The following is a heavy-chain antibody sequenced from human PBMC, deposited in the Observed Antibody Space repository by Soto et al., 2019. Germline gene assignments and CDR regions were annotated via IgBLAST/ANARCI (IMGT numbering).Heavy chain of an antibody. CDR2: MNSDGSST. CDR3: ARAGETLSYYYYYGMDV. D-gene: IGHD3-16*01. V-gene: IGHV3-74*01. J-gene: IGHJ6*02. CDR1: GFTFSSYW. Sequence: GGSLRLSCAASGFTFSSYWMHWVRQAPGKGLVWVSRMNSDGSSTSYADSVKGRFTISRDNAKNTLYLQMNSLRAEDTAVYYWARAGETLSYYYYYGMDVWGQGTTVTVSS.